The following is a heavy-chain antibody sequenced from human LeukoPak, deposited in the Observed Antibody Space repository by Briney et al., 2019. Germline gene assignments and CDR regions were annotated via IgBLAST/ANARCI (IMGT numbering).Heavy chain of an antibody. Sequence: GGSLRLSCVGSGFTFSSYWMTWVRQAPGKGLEWVANINEDGSEKFYVDSVKGRFTISRDNAKKSVYLQMNSLIVEDTGLYYCARDQGAAGDYRGQGTLVTVSS. CDR1: GFTFSSYW. V-gene: IGHV3-7*01. CDR3: ARDQGAAGDY. CDR2: INEDGSEK. J-gene: IGHJ4*02. D-gene: IGHD6-13*01.